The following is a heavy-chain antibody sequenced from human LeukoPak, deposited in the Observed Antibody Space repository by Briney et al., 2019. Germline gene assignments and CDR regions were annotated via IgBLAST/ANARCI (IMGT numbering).Heavy chain of an antibody. CDR1: GGSIRNYY. V-gene: IGHV4-59*08. Sequence: SETLSLTCTVSGGSIRNYYWSWIRQPPGKGLEWIGYIYYSGSTNYNPSLKSRVTISVDTSKNQFSLKLISVTVADTAIYYCARGQGATVPQVGKNWFDPWGQGTRVTVSS. CDR3: ARGQGATVPQVGKNWFDP. CDR2: IYYSGST. D-gene: IGHD1-26*01. J-gene: IGHJ5*02.